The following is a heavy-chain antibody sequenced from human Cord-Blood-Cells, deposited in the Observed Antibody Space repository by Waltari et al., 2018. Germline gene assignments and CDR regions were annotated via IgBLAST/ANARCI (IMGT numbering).Heavy chain of an antibody. J-gene: IGHJ3*02. CDR3: ASLAAPDAFDI. D-gene: IGHD6-6*01. CDR2: IKQDGSEK. Sequence: EVQLVESGGGLVQPGGSLRLSCAASGFRFSSYWLRWVRQAPGKGLEWVANIKQDGSEKYYVDSVKGRFTISRDNAKNSLYLQMNSLRAEDTAVYYCASLAAPDAFDIWGQGTMVTVSS. CDR1: GFRFSSYW. V-gene: IGHV3-7*01.